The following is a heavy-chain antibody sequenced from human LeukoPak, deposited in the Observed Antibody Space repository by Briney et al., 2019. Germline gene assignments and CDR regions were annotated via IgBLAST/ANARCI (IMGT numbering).Heavy chain of an antibody. V-gene: IGHV1-2*02. J-gene: IGHJ4*02. CDR1: GYTFTDYY. D-gene: IGHD6-6*01. CDR3: ARSRISAPVDY. Sequence: ASVKVPCKASGYTFTDYYMHWVRQAPGQGLEWMGWINTHSGGTSYAQKFQGRVTMTRDTSISTGFMELKSLGSGDTAVYYCARSRISAPVDYWGQGTLVTVSS. CDR2: INTHSGGT.